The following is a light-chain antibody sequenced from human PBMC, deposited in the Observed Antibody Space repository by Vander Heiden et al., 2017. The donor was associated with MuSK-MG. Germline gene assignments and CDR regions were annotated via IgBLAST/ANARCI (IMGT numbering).Light chain of an antibody. CDR3: TSYTGSSTLYV. V-gene: IGLV2-14*01. CDR1: SSDVGRYNY. Sequence: QSALTQPASVSGSPGQSIPISCTGASSDVGRYNYVSWYQQHPGQAPKLMIYEVSKRPSGVSNRFSGSKSGSTASLTISGLQAEDEADYYCTSYTGSSTLYVFGTGTKVTVL. J-gene: IGLJ1*01. CDR2: EVS.